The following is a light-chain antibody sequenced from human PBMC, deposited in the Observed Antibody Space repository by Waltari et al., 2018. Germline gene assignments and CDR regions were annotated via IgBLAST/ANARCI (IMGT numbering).Light chain of an antibody. CDR3: QQRRSWPLT. V-gene: IGKV3-11*01. J-gene: IGKJ4*01. CDR2: DVF. CDR1: QSVYSY. Sequence: EIVLTQSPATLSLSPGDRATLSCRASQSVYSYLGWYQQKPDQAPRPLIYDVFNRATGIPARFSGSGSGTDFTLTISSLEPEDFAVYYCQQRRSWPLTFGGGTKVEIK.